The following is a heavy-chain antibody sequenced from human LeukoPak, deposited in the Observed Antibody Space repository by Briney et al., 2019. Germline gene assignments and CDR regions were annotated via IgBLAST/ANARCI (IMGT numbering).Heavy chain of an antibody. D-gene: IGHD6-25*01. CDR1: GFIFSRYA. V-gene: IGHV3-23*01. Sequence: GGSLRLSCAASGFIFSRYAMNWVRQAPGKGLEWVSAISGSGGSTYYADSVKGRFTISRDNSKNTLYLRMNSLRAEDTAVYYCAKEIAATPHNWFDPWGQGTLVTVSS. CDR2: ISGSGGST. CDR3: AKEIAATPHNWFDP. J-gene: IGHJ5*02.